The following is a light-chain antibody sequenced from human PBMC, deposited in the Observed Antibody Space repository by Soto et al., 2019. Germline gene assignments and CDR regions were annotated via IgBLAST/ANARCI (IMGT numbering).Light chain of an antibody. CDR2: GAS. J-gene: IGKJ5*01. CDR1: QSVSSN. V-gene: IGKV3-15*01. Sequence: EIVLTKSPATLSVSPGERAPLSCRASQSVSSNLAWYQQKPGQAPRLLIYGASTRATGFPARFSGSGSGTEFTLTISSLQSEDFAVYYCQQYNSWPPITFGQGTRLEIK. CDR3: QQYNSWPPIT.